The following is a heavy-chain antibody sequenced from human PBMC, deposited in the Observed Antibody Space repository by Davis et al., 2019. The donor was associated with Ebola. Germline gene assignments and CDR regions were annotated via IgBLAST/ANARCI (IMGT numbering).Heavy chain of an antibody. Sequence: GESLKISCAASGFTFRNYAKHWVRQAPGKGLEWVAVVSHSERERFYADSVKGRFTISRDNSENTLYLQMSSLTVDDTAVYYCVRAVFHEVLDYWGQGTPVTVSS. CDR2: VSHSERER. D-gene: IGHD3-3*01. CDR3: VRAVFHEVLDY. CDR1: GFTFRNYA. V-gene: IGHV3-30*04. J-gene: IGHJ4*02.